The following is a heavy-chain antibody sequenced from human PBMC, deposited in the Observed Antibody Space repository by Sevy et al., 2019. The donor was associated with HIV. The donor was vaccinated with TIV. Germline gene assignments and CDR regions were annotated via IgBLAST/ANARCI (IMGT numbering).Heavy chain of an antibody. CDR2: IFPAGRT. V-gene: IGHV3-66*02. Sequence: GGSLRLSCAASGFTVNNNYMTWVRQAPGRGLEWVSIIFPAGRTFYADSVRGRFTISSDNSKNTLFLHMNSLRPEDTAVYYCAREIKALVGYWYYYYMNVWGKGTTVTVSS. J-gene: IGHJ6*03. D-gene: IGHD3-9*01. CDR1: GFTVNNNY. CDR3: AREIKALVGYWYYYYMNV.